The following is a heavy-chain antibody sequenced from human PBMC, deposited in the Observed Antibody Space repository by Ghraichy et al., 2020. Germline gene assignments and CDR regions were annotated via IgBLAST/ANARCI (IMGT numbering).Heavy chain of an antibody. J-gene: IGHJ4*02. CDR3: ARGVGATGLLDS. CDR2: IHSSGNT. Sequence: SGTLSLTCTVSGGSISSGGYYWNWIRQHPGKGREWIGSIHSSGNTFYNPSLKSRLTISVDTSKNQFSLRLSSIAAADTAVYSCARGVGATGLLDSWGQGTLVTVSS. CDR1: GGSISSGGYY. D-gene: IGHD1-1*01. V-gene: IGHV4-31*03.